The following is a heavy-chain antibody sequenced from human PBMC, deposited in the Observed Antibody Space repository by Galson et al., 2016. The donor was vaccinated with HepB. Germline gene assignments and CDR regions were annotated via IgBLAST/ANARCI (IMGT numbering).Heavy chain of an antibody. J-gene: IGHJ4*02. CDR2: TSVFNGHT. CDR3: AISTSLTGSLYFDY. CDR1: GYTLNELL. Sequence: SVKVSCKVSGYTLNELLIQWVRQAPGQGLEWMGWTSVFNGHTNYAQQFQGRVTMTTDTSTNTAYMELRSLRSDDTAVYYCAISTSLTGSLYFDYWGQGTLVTVSS. D-gene: IGHD2-2*01. V-gene: IGHV1-18*01.